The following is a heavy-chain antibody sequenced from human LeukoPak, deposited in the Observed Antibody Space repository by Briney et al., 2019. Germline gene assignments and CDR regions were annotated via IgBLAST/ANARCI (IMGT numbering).Heavy chain of an antibody. J-gene: IGHJ4*02. CDR2: MNPNSGNT. D-gene: IGHD2-15*01. CDR1: GYTFTSYD. V-gene: IGHV1-8*01. Sequence: ASVKVSCKASGYTFTSYDINWVRQATGQGLERMGWMNPNSGNTGYAQKFQGRVTMTRNTSISTAYMELSSLRSEDTAVYYCARPRRYCSGGSCYYFDYWGQGTLVTVSS. CDR3: ARPRRYCSGGSCYYFDY.